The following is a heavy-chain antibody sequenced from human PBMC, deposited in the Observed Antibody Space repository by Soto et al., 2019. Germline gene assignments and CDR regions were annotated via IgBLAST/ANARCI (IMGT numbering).Heavy chain of an antibody. J-gene: IGHJ3*02. D-gene: IGHD2-8*02. CDR1: GFICSSYD. CDR2: ILVDGRT. V-gene: IGHV3-23*01. CDR3: AKATATGGGAFDI. Sequence: VGSLRLSCAASGFICSSYDMSWVRQAPGKGLEWVSTILVDGRTFYVDSVKGRFTISRDSSQNTVYLQMNSLTAGDTALYYCAKATATGGGAFDICGQGTLVTVSS.